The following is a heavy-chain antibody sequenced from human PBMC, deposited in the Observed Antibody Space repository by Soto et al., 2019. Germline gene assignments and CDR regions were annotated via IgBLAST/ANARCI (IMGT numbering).Heavy chain of an antibody. V-gene: IGHV2-26*01. CDR1: GFSLSNARMG. CDR2: IFSNVEK. CDR3: ARIQEDHYYDTSGYQFDY. J-gene: IGHJ4*02. D-gene: IGHD3-22*01. Sequence: QVTLKESGPVLVKPTETLTLTCTVSGFSLSNARMGVSWIRQPPGKALEWLAHIFSNVEKSYSSSLRRTLPISKDTSKSQVVLTMTNMDPVDTATYYCARIQEDHYYDTSGYQFDYWGQGTLVTVSS.